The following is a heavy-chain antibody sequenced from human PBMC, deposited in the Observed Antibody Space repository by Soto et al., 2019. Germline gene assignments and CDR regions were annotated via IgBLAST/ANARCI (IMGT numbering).Heavy chain of an antibody. J-gene: IGHJ5*02. D-gene: IGHD3-10*01. CDR3: AHRGLRGAIGFWFDP. CDR2: IYWDDDK. Sequence: QITLKESGPPLVKPTQTLTLTCTFSGFSLSTSGVGVGWIRQPPGKALEWLALIYWDDDKRYSPSLKSRLTITKDTSKNQVVLTMTNMDPVDTATYYCAHRGLRGAIGFWFDPWGQGTLVTVSS. CDR1: GFSLSTSGVG. V-gene: IGHV2-5*02.